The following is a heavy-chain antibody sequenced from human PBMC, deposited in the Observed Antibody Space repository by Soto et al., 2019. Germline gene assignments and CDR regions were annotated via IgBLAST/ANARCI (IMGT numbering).Heavy chain of an antibody. V-gene: IGHV4-30-4*08. J-gene: IGHJ5*02. CDR1: DGSRGSGDYY. Sequence: LSDTCTVADGSRGSGDYYRSMIRQPPGKGLEWIGYIYYSGSTYYNPSLKSRVTISVDTSKNQFSLKLSSVTAADTAVYYCARVGSITGTTMFWFDPWGQGTLVNVSS. CDR3: ARVGSITGTTMFWFDP. D-gene: IGHD1-7*01. CDR2: IYYSGST.